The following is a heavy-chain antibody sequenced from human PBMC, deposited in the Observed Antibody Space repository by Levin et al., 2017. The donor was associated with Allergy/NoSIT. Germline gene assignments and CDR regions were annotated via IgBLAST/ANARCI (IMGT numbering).Heavy chain of an antibody. J-gene: IGHJ3*02. CDR3: AKDVYGSCWYPLGNDAFEM. D-gene: IGHD6-19*01. CDR2: ISSDGRKK. Sequence: PGGSRLSCAASGFTFSSYGMHWVRQAPGKGLEWVAVISSDGRKKFYADSVKGRFTISRDNSKNTLDLQMNSLRAEDTAVYYCAKDVYGSCWYPLGNDAFEMWGQGTKVSVSS. V-gene: IGHV3-30*18. CDR1: GFTFSSYG.